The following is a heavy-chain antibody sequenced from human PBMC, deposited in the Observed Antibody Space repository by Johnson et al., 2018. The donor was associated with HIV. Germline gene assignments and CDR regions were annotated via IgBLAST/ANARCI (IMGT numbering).Heavy chain of an antibody. D-gene: IGHD3-22*01. CDR2: IYRGGNT. CDR1: GFSVSSNY. CDR3: ARAYYDSSGYYPHAFHV. J-gene: IGHJ3*01. V-gene: IGHV3-53*01. Sequence: VQLVESGGGLIQPGGSLGVSCEASGFSVSSNYMSWVRQAPGKGLEWVSSIYRGGNTYYADSAKGRFTISRYNSENTLYLQMNSLRAEDTAVYYCARAYYDSSGYYPHAFHVWGQGTMVTVSS.